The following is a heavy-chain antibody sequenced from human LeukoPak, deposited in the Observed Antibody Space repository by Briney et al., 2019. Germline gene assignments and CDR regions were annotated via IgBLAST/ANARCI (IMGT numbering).Heavy chain of an antibody. CDR1: GFTFSSYG. D-gene: IGHD3-16*01. V-gene: IGHV3-21*01. Sequence: GGSLRLFCVASGFTFSSYGMNWVRQAPGKGLEWVSSISSSSSYIKYADSVKGRFTVSRDNAKKSLYLQMNNLRAEDTAVYYCAIVAGGDPFDYWGQGTLVTVSS. CDR2: ISSSSSYI. CDR3: AIVAGGDPFDY. J-gene: IGHJ4*02.